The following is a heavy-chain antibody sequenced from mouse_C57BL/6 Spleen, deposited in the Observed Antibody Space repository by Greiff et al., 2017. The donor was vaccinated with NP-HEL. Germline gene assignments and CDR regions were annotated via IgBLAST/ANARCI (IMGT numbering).Heavy chain of an antibody. CDR1: GYTFTSYG. CDR2: IYPRSGNT. D-gene: IGHD2-1*01. CDR3: ARRGNHEEYYAMDY. J-gene: IGHJ4*01. V-gene: IGHV1-81*01. Sequence: QVHVKQSGAELARPGASVKLSCKASGYTFTSYGISWVKQRTGQGLEWIGEIYPRSGNTYYNEKFKGKATLTADKSSSTAYMELRSLTSEDSAVYFCARRGNHEEYYAMDYWGQGTSVTVSS.